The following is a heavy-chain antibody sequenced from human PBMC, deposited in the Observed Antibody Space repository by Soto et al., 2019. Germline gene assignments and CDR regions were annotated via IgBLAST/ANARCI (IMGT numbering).Heavy chain of an antibody. CDR2: ISGYNGNT. V-gene: IGHV1-18*01. J-gene: IGHJ1*01. D-gene: IGHD6-13*01. Sequence: AALKVACKAAGSIFTKYGISCGRRAPGQGPEWRGWISGYNGNTKYAQTVQGRVTMTTDTSTSTAYMELRSLRSDDTAVYYCARGGSSWSAEYYQHWGQGTPVTVSS. CDR3: ARGGSSWSAEYYQH. CDR1: GSIFTKYG.